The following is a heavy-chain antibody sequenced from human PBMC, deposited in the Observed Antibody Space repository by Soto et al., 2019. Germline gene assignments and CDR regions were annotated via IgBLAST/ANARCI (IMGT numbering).Heavy chain of an antibody. CDR1: GGSISSYY. V-gene: IGHV4-59*01. D-gene: IGHD3-16*02. Sequence: SETLSLTCTVSGGSISSYYWSWVRQPPGKGLEWIGYIYYSGSTYYNPSLKSQITISVDMSKNQFSLEVSSVTAADTAVYYCARSYPTCNLFFEAWGQGTLVTVSS. CDR3: ARSYPTCNLFFEA. CDR2: IYYSGST. J-gene: IGHJ5*02.